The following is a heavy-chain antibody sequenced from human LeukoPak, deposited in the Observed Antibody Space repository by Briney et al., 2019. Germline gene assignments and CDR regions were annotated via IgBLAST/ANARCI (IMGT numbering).Heavy chain of an antibody. CDR1: GYTFTSYD. CDR3: ATKLSSGWYELRFDY. CDR2: MNPNSGNT. V-gene: IGHV1-8*01. Sequence: GASVKVSCKASGYTFTSYDINWVRQATGQGLEWMGWMNPNSGNTGYAQKFQGRVTTTRNTSISTAYMELSSLRSEDTAVYYCATKLSSGWYELRFDYWGQGTLVTVSS. D-gene: IGHD6-19*01. J-gene: IGHJ4*02.